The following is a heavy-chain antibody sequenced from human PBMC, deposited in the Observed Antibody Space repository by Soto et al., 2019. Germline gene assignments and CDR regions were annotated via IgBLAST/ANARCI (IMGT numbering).Heavy chain of an antibody. J-gene: IGHJ4*02. Sequence: WETLSLTCTFSVGSVSNGMYYWSWIRQPPGKGLEWIGNVYFTGTTIYNPSLKSRVTMSVDTYKDQFFLKLTSVTAADTAVYYCARYCNTSDCRNLYYFEYWGRGTLVTVSS. V-gene: IGHV4-61*01. CDR1: VGSVSNGMYY. CDR2: VYFTGTT. CDR3: ARYCNTSDCRNLYYFEY. D-gene: IGHD2-15*01.